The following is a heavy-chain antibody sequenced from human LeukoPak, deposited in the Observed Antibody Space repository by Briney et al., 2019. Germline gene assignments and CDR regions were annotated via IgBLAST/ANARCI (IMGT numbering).Heavy chain of an antibody. D-gene: IGHD2-21*01. Sequence: ASVKVSCKASGYTFTSYDINWVRQAPGQGLEWMGWMNPNSGNTGYAQEFQGRVTITRNTSISTAYMELSSLRSEDTAVYYCARSVARGQFDPWGQGTLVTVSS. V-gene: IGHV1-8*03. CDR2: MNPNSGNT. CDR1: GYTFTSYD. CDR3: ARSVARGQFDP. J-gene: IGHJ5*02.